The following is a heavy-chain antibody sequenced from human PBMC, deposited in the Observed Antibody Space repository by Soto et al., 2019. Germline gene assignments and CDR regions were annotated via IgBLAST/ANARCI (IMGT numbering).Heavy chain of an antibody. CDR2: INPNGGIT. Sequence: QVQLVQSRAEVKKPGASVRVSCKASGYTFSNYYIHWVRQAPGQGLEWMGIINPNGGITNYAQKFQHRVTMTRDTSTSTVYMELSSLRSDDTATYYCTREAVSLIASWRWFDPWVQGTLVTVSS. CDR3: TREAVSLIASWRWFDP. V-gene: IGHV1-46*03. D-gene: IGHD2-21*01. J-gene: IGHJ5*02. CDR1: GYTFSNYY.